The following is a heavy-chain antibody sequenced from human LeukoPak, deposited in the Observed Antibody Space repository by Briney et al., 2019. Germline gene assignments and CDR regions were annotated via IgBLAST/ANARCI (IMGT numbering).Heavy chain of an antibody. CDR3: ARGRSSMVRGYYYYYMDV. CDR1: GGSISSGSYY. CDR2: IYYSGST. Sequence: PSQTLSLTCTVSGGSISSGSYYWSWIRQPPGKGLEWIGYIYYSGSTNYNPSLKSRVTISVDTSKNQFSLKLSSVTAADTAVYYCARGRSSMVRGYYYYYMDVWGKGTTVTISS. J-gene: IGHJ6*03. V-gene: IGHV4-61*01. D-gene: IGHD3-10*01.